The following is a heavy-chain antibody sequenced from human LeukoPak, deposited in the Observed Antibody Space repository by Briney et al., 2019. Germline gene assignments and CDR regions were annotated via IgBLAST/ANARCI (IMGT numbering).Heavy chain of an antibody. CDR2: ISAYNGDT. CDR3: ARGGPDYDYVWGTYRPLDY. V-gene: IGHV1-18*01. J-gene: IGHJ4*02. D-gene: IGHD3-16*02. CDR1: GYTFTSFG. Sequence: ASVKVSCKASGYTFTSFGVTWVRQAPGQGLERMGWISAYNGDTRYAEKLQGRATLTTEASTGTAFMELRSLRSDDTAIYFCARGGPDYDYVWGTYRPLDYWGQGTLVTVSS.